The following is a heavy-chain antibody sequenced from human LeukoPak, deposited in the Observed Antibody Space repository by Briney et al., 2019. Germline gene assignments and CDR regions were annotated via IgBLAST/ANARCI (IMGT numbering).Heavy chain of an antibody. J-gene: IGHJ3*02. CDR1: GFTFSSYA. CDR2: ISYDGSNK. V-gene: IGHV3-30-3*01. D-gene: IGHD6-13*01. CDR3: ARWQYSSSWYPAFDI. Sequence: GGSLRLSCAASGFTFSSYAMHWVRQAPGKGLEWVAVISYDGSNKYYADSVKGRFTISRDNAKNSLYLQMNSLRAEDTAVYYCARWQYSSSWYPAFDIWGQGTMVTVSS.